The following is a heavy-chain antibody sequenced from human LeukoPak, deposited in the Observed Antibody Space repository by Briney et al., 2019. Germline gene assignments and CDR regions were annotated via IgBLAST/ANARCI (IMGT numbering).Heavy chain of an antibody. J-gene: IGHJ3*02. CDR2: MSPNSGDT. D-gene: IGHD4-17*01. Sequence: ASVKVSCKASGYTFTSHDINWVRQATGQGLEWMGWMSPNSGDTGYAQKFQGRVTMTSDSSVSTAYMELSSLRSDDTAVYYCARTKMTTVTTFAFDIWGQGTMVTVSS. CDR1: GYTFTSHD. CDR3: ARTKMTTVTTFAFDI. V-gene: IGHV1-8*01.